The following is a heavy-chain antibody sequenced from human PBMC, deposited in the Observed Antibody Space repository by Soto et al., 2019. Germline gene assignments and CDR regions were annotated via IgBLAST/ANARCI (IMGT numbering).Heavy chain of an antibody. D-gene: IGHD3-3*01. J-gene: IGHJ4*02. Sequence: SETLSLTCTVSGGSISSSSYYWGWIRQPPGKGLEWIGSIYYSGSTYYNPSLKSRVTISVDTSKNQFSLKLSSVTAADTAVYYCAKDIYASDFWSGSDYWGQGTLVTVSS. CDR1: GGSISSSSYY. CDR3: AKDIYASDFWSGSDY. CDR2: IYYSGST. V-gene: IGHV4-39*02.